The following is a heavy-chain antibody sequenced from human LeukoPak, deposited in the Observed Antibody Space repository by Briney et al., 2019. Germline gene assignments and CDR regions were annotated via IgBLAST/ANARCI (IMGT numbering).Heavy chain of an antibody. CDR1: GFTFSSNY. J-gene: IGHJ6*02. Sequence: GGSLRLSFAASGFTFSSNYMSWVRQAPGKGLEWVSVIYSGGSTYYADSVKGRFTISRDNSKNTLYLQMNSLRAEDTAVYYCARDRVDIVGALYYYYGMDVWGQGTTVTVSS. CDR3: ARDRVDIVGALYYYYGMDV. CDR2: IYSGGST. V-gene: IGHV3-66*01. D-gene: IGHD5-12*01.